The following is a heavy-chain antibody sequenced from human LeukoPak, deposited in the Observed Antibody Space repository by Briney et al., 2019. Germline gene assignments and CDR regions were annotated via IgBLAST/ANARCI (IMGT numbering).Heavy chain of an antibody. D-gene: IGHD3-22*01. CDR1: GFTFSSYG. J-gene: IGHJ4*02. CDR2: ISYDGSNK. V-gene: IGHV3-30*03. CDR3: ASDFSSGYYLDFDY. Sequence: PGGSLRLSCAASGFTFSSYGMHWVRQAPGKGLEWVAVISYDGSNKYYADSVKGRFTISRDNAKNSLYLQMNSLRAEDTAVYYCASDFSSGYYLDFDYWGQGTLVTVSS.